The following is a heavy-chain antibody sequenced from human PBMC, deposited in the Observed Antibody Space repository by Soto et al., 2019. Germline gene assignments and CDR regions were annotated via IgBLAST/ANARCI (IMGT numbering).Heavy chain of an antibody. Sequence: GESLKISCKGSGYSFTSYWIGWVRQMPGKGLEWMGIIYPGDSDTRYSPSSQGQVTISADKSISTAYLQWSSLKASDTAMYYCARLPAAACRLPSEPRKTGGGYYYYYMDVWGKGTTVTVSS. CDR3: ARLPAAACRLPSEPRKTGGGYYYYYMDV. D-gene: IGHD6-13*01. CDR1: GYSFTSYW. V-gene: IGHV5-51*01. CDR2: IYPGDSDT. J-gene: IGHJ6*03.